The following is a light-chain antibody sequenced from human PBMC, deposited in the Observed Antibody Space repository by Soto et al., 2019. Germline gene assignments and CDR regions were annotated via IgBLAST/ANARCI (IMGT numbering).Light chain of an antibody. V-gene: IGLV2-11*01. CDR3: CSYAGSPFYV. Sequence: HSALTQPRSVSGSPGQSVTISCTGTSSDVGGYEYVSWYQQHPGKAPKLMIYDVSKRPSGVPDRFSGSRSGNTASLTISGLQTEDEADYYCCSYAGSPFYVFGIGTKVTVL. CDR2: DVS. CDR1: SSDVGGYEY. J-gene: IGLJ1*01.